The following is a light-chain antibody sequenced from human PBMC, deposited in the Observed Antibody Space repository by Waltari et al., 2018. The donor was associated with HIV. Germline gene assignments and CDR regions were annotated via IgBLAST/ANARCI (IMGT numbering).Light chain of an antibody. Sequence: EIVLTQSPGTLSLSPGERATLSCRASQSVSSSYLVWFQQKPGQAPRLVIYAASSRATGIPDRFSGRGSGTDFTLTISRLEPEDFAVYYCQQYGISPRTFGQGTTLEIK. CDR3: QQYGISPRT. J-gene: IGKJ1*01. CDR1: QSVSSSY. V-gene: IGKV3-20*01. CDR2: AAS.